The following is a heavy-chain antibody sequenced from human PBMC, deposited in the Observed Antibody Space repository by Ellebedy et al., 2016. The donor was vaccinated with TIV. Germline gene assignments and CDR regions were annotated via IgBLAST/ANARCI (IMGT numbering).Heavy chain of an antibody. Sequence: SETLSLTCTVSGVSISGYSWSWIRQPPGKGPEWVGYISYNGSTYYNPSLKSRVSISLYTSKSQFSLSLTSVSAADTAVYYCARGGGGYAYWGQGILVTVSS. V-gene: IGHV4-59*01. CDR1: GVSISGYS. CDR2: ISYNGST. J-gene: IGHJ4*02. CDR3: ARGGGGYAY. D-gene: IGHD5-12*01.